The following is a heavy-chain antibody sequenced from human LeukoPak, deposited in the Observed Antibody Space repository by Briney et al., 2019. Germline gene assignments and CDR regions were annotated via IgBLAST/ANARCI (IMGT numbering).Heavy chain of an antibody. Sequence: SETLSLTCTVSGGSISSYYWSWIRQPAGKGLEWIGRIYTSGSTNYNPSLKSRVTMSVDTSKNQFSLKLSSVTAADTAVYYCASTITMVRGAQTYFDYWGQGTLVTVSS. D-gene: IGHD3-10*01. J-gene: IGHJ4*02. V-gene: IGHV4-4*07. CDR1: GGSISSYY. CDR3: ASTITMVRGAQTYFDY. CDR2: IYTSGST.